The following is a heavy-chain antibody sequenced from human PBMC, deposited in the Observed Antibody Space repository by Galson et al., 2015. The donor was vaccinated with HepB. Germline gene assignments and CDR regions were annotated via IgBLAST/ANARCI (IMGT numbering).Heavy chain of an antibody. Sequence: SLRLSCAASGFTFRAYAMHWVRQSPGKGLEWVAMISYDGSITYYADSVEGRFTISRDNSNTTLYLQMNNLRPDDTAVYFCARDGLTAAAGKARGGWGQGTPGTGSS. CDR3: ARDGLTAAAGKARGG. CDR1: GFTFRAYA. V-gene: IGHV3-30*04. J-gene: IGHJ1*01. D-gene: IGHD6-13*01. CDR2: ISYDGSIT.